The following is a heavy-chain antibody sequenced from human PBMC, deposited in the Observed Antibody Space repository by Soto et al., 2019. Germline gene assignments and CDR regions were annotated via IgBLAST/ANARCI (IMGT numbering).Heavy chain of an antibody. CDR3: AHVRHPYYYYGMDG. V-gene: IGHV2-5*02. CDR1: GFSLSTSGVG. J-gene: IGHJ6*02. Sequence: QITLKESGPTLVKPTQTLTLTCTFSGFSLSTSGVGVGWIRQPPGKALEWLALIWDDGQRYSPSLKSRRTITKDTSNNQVVLTMTNMNPVDTATYYCAHVRHPYYYYGMDGWGQGATVTVSS. D-gene: IGHD3-10*01. CDR2: IWDDGQ.